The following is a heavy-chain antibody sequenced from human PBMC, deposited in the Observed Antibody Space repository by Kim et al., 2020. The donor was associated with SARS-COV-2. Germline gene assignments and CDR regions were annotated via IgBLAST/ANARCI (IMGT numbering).Heavy chain of an antibody. D-gene: IGHD5-12*01. J-gene: IGHJ3*02. V-gene: IGHV3-30*18. Sequence: GGSLRLSCAASGFTFSNYGMHWVRQAPGKGLGWVALISDDGSYKYYADSVKGRFTISRDNSKNTLYLEMNSLRAEDTAVYYCAKIRVVTNTYDAFDIWGHGTMVTVSS. CDR1: GFTFSNYG. CDR3: AKIRVVTNTYDAFDI. CDR2: ISDDGSYK.